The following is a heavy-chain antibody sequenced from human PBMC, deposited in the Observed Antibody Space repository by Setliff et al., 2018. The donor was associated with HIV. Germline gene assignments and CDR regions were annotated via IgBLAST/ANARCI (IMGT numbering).Heavy chain of an antibody. V-gene: IGHV4-59*01. CDR1: GASISSYY. CDR3: ARGAYRDGYDY. CDR2: VDYNGRT. Sequence: SETLSLTCSVSGASISSYYWSWIRQPPGKGLEWIGYVDYNGRTDYNPSLKRRVTISLDTSKKQVSMKLSSVAAADTAVYHCARGAYRDGYDYWGQGTLVTVSS. J-gene: IGHJ4*02. D-gene: IGHD5-18*01.